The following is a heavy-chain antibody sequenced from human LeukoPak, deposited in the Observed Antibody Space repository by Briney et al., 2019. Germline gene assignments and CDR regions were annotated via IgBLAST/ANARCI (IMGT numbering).Heavy chain of an antibody. D-gene: IGHD2-15*01. V-gene: IGHV3-48*01. J-gene: IGHJ4*02. CDR2: ISSSSSTI. CDR1: GFTFSSYN. CDR3: AKGGYCSGSNCEDFFDY. Sequence: GGSLRLSCAASGFTFSSYNMNWVRQAPGKGLEWVSYISSSSSTIYYADSVKGRFTISRDNAKNSMYLQMNSLRAEDTAVYFCAKGGYCSGSNCEDFFDYWGQGTLVTVSS.